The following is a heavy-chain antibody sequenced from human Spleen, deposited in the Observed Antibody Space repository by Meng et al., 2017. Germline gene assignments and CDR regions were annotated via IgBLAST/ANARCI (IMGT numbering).Heavy chain of an antibody. CDR2: IYHSGRP. Sequence: GSLRLSCSVSGYSTSSGYYWGWIRQPPGKGLEWIGSIYHSGRPYYSPSLKSRVTISLDTSKNQFSLKLSSVTAADTAVYYCVRGPVGSGSYYDNWGQGTLVTVSS. V-gene: IGHV4-38-2*02. D-gene: IGHD3-10*01. CDR1: GYSTSSGYY. J-gene: IGHJ4*02. CDR3: VRGPVGSGSYYDN.